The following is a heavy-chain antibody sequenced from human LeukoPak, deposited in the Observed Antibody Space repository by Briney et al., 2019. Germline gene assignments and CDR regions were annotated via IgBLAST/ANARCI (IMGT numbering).Heavy chain of an antibody. V-gene: IGHV3-30*02. Sequence: GGSLRLSCAASGFTFSDYWMSWVRQAPGKGLEWVAFIRYDGSNKYYADSVKGRFTISRDNSKNTLYLQMNSLRAEDTAVYYCAKGSKEVLFTRDHCMDVWGKGTTVTISS. CDR2: IRYDGSNK. CDR3: AKGSKEVLFTRDHCMDV. J-gene: IGHJ6*03. D-gene: IGHD3-3*01. CDR1: GFTFSDYW.